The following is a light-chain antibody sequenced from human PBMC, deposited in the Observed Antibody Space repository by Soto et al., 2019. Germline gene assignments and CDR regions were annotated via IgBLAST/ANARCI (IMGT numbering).Light chain of an antibody. CDR1: SSDVGAYNY. CDR3: SSYTSSTSYV. CDR2: EVS. V-gene: IGLV2-14*01. Sequence: HSAGSHPGSVCWSPGHLIAISCTGTSSDVGAYNYVSWYQQHPGKAPKLMILEVSSRPSGVSIRFSGSKSGNTASLTISGLRAEEQADYYCSSYTSSTSYVFGTGTNVTXL. J-gene: IGLJ1*01.